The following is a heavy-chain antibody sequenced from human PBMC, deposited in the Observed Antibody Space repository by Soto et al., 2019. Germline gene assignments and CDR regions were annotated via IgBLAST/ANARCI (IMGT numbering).Heavy chain of an antibody. D-gene: IGHD3-16*01. J-gene: IGHJ4*02. CDR2: HHSDST. V-gene: IGHV4-4*09. CDR3: ATNTVGEGGRGY. Sequence: QVQLQESGPGLVKPSETLSLTCTVSGGSMRGQHWSWIRQPPGKGLEWIGHHSDSTNYNPSLKSRIPISTDTSKNQFSLKLGSVTAADTAVYYCATNTVGEGGRGYWGQGTLVTVSS. CDR1: GGSMRGQH.